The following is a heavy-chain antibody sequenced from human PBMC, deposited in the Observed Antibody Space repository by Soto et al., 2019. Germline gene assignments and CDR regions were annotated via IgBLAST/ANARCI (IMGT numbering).Heavy chain of an antibody. CDR1: GGTFSSYA. Sequence: ASVKVSCKASGGTFSSYAISWVRQAPGHGLEWMGGIIPIFGTANYAQKFQGRVTITADESTSTAYMELSSLRSEDTAVYYCARDPTSMPGATGYFDYWGQGTLVTVSS. V-gene: IGHV1-69*13. D-gene: IGHD1-26*01. CDR3: ARDPTSMPGATGYFDY. J-gene: IGHJ4*02. CDR2: IIPIFGTA.